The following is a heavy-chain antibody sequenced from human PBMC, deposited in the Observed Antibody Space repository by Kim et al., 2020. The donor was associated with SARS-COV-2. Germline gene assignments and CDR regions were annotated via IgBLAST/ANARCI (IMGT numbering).Heavy chain of an antibody. J-gene: IGHJ6*02. D-gene: IGHD3-10*01. Sequence: GESLKISCKGSGYSFTSYWISWVRQMPGKGLEWMGRIDPSDSYTNYSPSFQGHVTISADKSISTAYLQWSSLKASDTAMYYCARRYGSGTGDYGMDVWGQGTTVTVSS. CDR3: ARRYGSGTGDYGMDV. CDR2: IDPSDSYT. V-gene: IGHV5-10-1*01. CDR1: GYSFTSYW.